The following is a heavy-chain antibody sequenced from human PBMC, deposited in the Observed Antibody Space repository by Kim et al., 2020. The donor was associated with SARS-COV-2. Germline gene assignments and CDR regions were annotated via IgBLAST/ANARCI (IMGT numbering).Heavy chain of an antibody. CDR2: INFDGSST. J-gene: IGHJ6*02. Sequence: GGSLRLSCAASGFTFSSHWMHWVRQAPGKGLVWVSRINFDGSSTNYADSVKGRFTISRDNAKNTLYLQMNSLRAEDTAVYYCASMPTGIAAAGYGMDVWGQGTTVTVSS. V-gene: IGHV3-74*01. D-gene: IGHD6-13*01. CDR1: GFTFSSHW. CDR3: ASMPTGIAAAGYGMDV.